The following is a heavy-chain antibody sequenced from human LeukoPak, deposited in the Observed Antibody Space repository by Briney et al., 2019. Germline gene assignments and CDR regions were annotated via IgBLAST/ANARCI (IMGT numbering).Heavy chain of an antibody. CDR1: GGSISSGGYS. J-gene: IGHJ5*02. D-gene: IGHD3-3*01. Sequence: PSQTLSLTCAVSGGSISSGGYSWSWIRQPPGKGLEWIGYIYHSGSTYYNPSLKSRVTISVDRSKNQFSLKLSSVTAADTAVYYCARVGNDFWSGYHTGSWFDPWGQGTLVTVSS. CDR2: IYHSGST. CDR3: ARVGNDFWSGYHTGSWFDP. V-gene: IGHV4-30-2*01.